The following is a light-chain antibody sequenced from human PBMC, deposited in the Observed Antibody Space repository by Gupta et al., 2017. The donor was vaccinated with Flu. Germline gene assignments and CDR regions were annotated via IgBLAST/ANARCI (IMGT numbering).Light chain of an antibody. V-gene: IGKV3-20*01. CDR3: QQDGSAPFT. CDR2: GAS. CDR1: QSVSSRS. Sequence: GEGATLYCRASQSVSSRSLAWYQQKPGQAPRLLINGASNRATGIPDRFSGSGSGTYFTLTINRLEPEDFAVFYCQQDGSAPFTFGGGTKVEIK. J-gene: IGKJ4*01.